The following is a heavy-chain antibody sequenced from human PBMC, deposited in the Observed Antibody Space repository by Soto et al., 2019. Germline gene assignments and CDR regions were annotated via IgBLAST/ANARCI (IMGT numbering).Heavy chain of an antibody. D-gene: IGHD3-3*01. CDR2: ISAYNGNT. Sequence: ASVKVSCKASGYTFTSYGISWVRQAPGQGLEWMGWISAYNGNTNYAQKLQGRVTMTTDTSTSTAYMELRSLRSDDTAVYYCARAYDFWSGDRPSSYYYYMDVWGKGTTVTVAS. CDR3: ARAYDFWSGDRPSSYYYYMDV. V-gene: IGHV1-18*01. J-gene: IGHJ6*03. CDR1: GYTFTSYG.